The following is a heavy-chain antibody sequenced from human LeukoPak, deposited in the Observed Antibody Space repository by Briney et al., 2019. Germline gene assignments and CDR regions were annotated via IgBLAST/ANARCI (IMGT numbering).Heavy chain of an antibody. D-gene: IGHD1-1*01. Sequence: SETLSLTWAVYGGSFSGYYWSWIRQPPGKGLEWIGEINHSGSTNYNPSLKSRVTISVDTSKNQFSLKLSSVTAADTAVYYCARGERIYYGMDVWGQGTTVTVSS. CDR3: ARGERIYYGMDV. J-gene: IGHJ6*02. CDR1: GGSFSGYY. V-gene: IGHV4-34*01. CDR2: INHSGST.